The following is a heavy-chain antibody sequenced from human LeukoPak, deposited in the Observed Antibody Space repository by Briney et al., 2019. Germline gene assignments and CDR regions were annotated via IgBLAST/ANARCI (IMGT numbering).Heavy chain of an antibody. CDR3: ARDSKQWLVRGYYYGMDV. J-gene: IGHJ6*02. CDR1: GGSFSGYY. Sequence: SETLSLTCAVYGGSFSGYYWSWIRQPPGKGLEWIGEINHSGSTNYNPSLKSRVTISVDTSKNQFSLKLSSVTAADTAAYYCARDSKQWLVRGYYYGMDVWGQGTTVTVSS. CDR2: INHSGST. V-gene: IGHV4-34*01. D-gene: IGHD6-19*01.